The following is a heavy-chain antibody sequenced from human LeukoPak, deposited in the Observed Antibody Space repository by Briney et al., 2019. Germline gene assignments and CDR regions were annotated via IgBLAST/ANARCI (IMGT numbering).Heavy chain of an antibody. CDR1: GGSISSSSYY. Sequence: TLSLTCTVSGGSISSSSYYWGWIRQPPGKALEWLALIYGNDDEHYSPSLKSRLSITKDTSKNQVVLIMTNMDPVDTATYYCAHSLNGYDSVDFEYWGQGTLVTVSS. D-gene: IGHD3-22*01. J-gene: IGHJ4*02. CDR3: AHSLNGYDSVDFEY. CDR2: IYGNDDE. V-gene: IGHV2-5*01.